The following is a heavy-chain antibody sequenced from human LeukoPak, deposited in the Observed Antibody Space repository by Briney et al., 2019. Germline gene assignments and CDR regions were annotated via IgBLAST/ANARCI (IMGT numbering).Heavy chain of an antibody. Sequence: ASVKVSRKVSGYTLTELSMHWVRQAPGKGLEWMGGFDPEDGETIYAQKFQGRVTMTEDTSTDTAYMELSSLRSEDTAVYYCATLPFCSGGSCHLDKDYWGQGTLVTVSS. J-gene: IGHJ4*02. CDR1: GYTLTELS. V-gene: IGHV1-24*01. D-gene: IGHD2-15*01. CDR3: ATLPFCSGGSCHLDKDY. CDR2: FDPEDGET.